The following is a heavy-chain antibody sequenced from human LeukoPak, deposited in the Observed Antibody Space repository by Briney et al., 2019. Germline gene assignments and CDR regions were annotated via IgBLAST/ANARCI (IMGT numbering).Heavy chain of an antibody. CDR1: GFTFSSYA. Sequence: PGRSLRLSCAASGFTFSSYAMHWVRQAPGKGLEWVAVISYDGSNKYYADSVKGRFTISRDNSKNTLYLQMNSLRAEDTAVYYCARDRSEYQLHNLDAFDIWGQGTMVTVSS. J-gene: IGHJ3*02. D-gene: IGHD2-2*01. V-gene: IGHV3-30*04. CDR2: ISYDGSNK. CDR3: ARDRSEYQLHNLDAFDI.